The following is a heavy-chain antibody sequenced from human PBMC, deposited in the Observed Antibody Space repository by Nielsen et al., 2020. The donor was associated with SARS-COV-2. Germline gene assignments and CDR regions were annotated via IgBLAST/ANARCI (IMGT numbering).Heavy chain of an antibody. Sequence: WIRQPPGKGLEWIGNIYYSGSTYQNPSLKSRVTISVDTSKNQFSLKLRSVTAADSAVHYCARRGAYHDTSGYYWDYYFDFWGQGTVVTVSS. CDR2: IYYSGST. V-gene: IGHV4-39*01. J-gene: IGHJ4*02. CDR3: ARRGAYHDTSGYYWDYYFDF. D-gene: IGHD3-22*01.